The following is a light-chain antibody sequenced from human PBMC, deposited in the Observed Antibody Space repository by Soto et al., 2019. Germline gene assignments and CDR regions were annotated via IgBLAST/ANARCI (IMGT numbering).Light chain of an antibody. Sequence: DIQITQSPSSLPASLGERVTITCRARQGISNFLAWYHQNPWKVPKLLISAASTLQSGVPTRVSGSGSGTDFTLAITSHPPEDVVTSYYQKDRSVITFGQGKPLEIQ. CDR3: QKDRSVIT. CDR1: QGISNF. J-gene: IGKJ5*01. CDR2: AAS. V-gene: IGKV1-27*01.